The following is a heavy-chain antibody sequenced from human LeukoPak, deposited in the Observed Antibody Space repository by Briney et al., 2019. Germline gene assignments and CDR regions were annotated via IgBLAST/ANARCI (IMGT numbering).Heavy chain of an antibody. Sequence: GGSLRLSCAASGFTFSNAWMSWVRQAPGKGLEWVGRIKSKTDGGTTDYAAPVKGRFTISRDNSKNTLYLQMNSLRAEDTAVCYCARASGPFDYWGQGTLVTVSS. CDR3: ARASGPFDY. J-gene: IGHJ4*02. CDR1: GFTFSNAW. CDR2: IKSKTDGGTT. V-gene: IGHV3-15*01.